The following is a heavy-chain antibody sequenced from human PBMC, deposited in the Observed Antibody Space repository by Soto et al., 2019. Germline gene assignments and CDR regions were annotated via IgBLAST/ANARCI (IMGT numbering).Heavy chain of an antibody. Sequence: PSETLSLTCAVYGGSLSGNYWSWIRQPPGKGLEWIGEINHSGSINYNPSLKSRVTISVDTSKNQFSLKLSSVTAADTAVYSCAARLNSGYDSGGYYWGQGSLVTVSS. CDR3: AARLNSGYDSGGYY. CDR1: GGSLSGNY. V-gene: IGHV4-34*01. J-gene: IGHJ4*02. CDR2: INHSGSI. D-gene: IGHD5-12*01.